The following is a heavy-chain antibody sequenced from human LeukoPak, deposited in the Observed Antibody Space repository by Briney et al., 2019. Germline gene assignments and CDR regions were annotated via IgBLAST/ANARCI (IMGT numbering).Heavy chain of an antibody. J-gene: IGHJ4*02. D-gene: IGHD6-19*01. CDR3: ARDGVRIAVAGTRYDY. CDR2: INPSGGST. CDR1: GYTFTSYY. Sequence: ASVKVSCKASGYTFTSYYMHWVRQAPGQGLEWMGIINPSGGSTSYAQKFQGRVTMTRDTSTSTVYMELSSLRSGDTAVYYCARDGVRIAVAGTRYDYWGQGTLVTVSP. V-gene: IGHV1-46*01.